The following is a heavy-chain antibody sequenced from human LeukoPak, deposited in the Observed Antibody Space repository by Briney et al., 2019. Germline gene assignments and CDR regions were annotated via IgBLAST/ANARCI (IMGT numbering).Heavy chain of an antibody. Sequence: PGGSLRLSCAASGFTFSSSAINWVRQALGKGLEWVSSINKSGDGTYYADSVKGRFIISRDNSKNTVYLQMHSLRAEDTAVYFCARRRMDAMIPRGSDYWGQGTLVTVSS. V-gene: IGHV3-23*01. D-gene: IGHD2-2*01. J-gene: IGHJ4*02. CDR3: ARRRMDAMIPRGSDY. CDR2: INKSGDGT. CDR1: GFTFSSSA.